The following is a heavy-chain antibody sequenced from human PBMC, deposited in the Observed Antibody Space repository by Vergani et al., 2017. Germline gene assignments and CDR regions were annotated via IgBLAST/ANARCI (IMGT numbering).Heavy chain of an antibody. CDR2: ISGSGGST. V-gene: IGHV3-23*01. J-gene: IGHJ3*02. CDR1: GCTFSSYA. D-gene: IGHD3-10*02. Sequence: EVQLLESGGGLVQPGGSLRLSCAASGCTFSSYAMSWVRQAPGKGLEWVSAISGSGGSTYYADSVKGRFTISRDNSKNTLYLQMNSLRAEDTAVYYCARDMSRSRAFDIWGQGTMVTVSS. CDR3: ARDMSRSRAFDI.